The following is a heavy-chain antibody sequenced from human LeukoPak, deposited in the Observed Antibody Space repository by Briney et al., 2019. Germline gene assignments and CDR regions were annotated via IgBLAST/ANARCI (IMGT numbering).Heavy chain of an antibody. V-gene: IGHV3-74*01. Sequence: PGGSLRLSCAVSGFTFSSYWMHWVRQAPGKGLVWVSRINSDGSSTSYADSVKGRFTISRDNAKNTLYLQMNSLRAEDTAVYYCARELGYCSSTSCYQYAFDIWGQGTMVTVSS. CDR3: ARELGYCSSTSCYQYAFDI. CDR2: INSDGSST. J-gene: IGHJ3*02. CDR1: GFTFSSYW. D-gene: IGHD2-2*01.